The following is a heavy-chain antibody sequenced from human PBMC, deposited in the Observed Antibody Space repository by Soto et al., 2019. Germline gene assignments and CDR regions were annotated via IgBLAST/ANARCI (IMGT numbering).Heavy chain of an antibody. J-gene: IGHJ6*02. CDR1: GGTFSSYT. Sequence: QVQLVQSGAEVKKPGSSVKVSCKASGGTFSSYTISWVRQAPGQGLEWMGRIIPILGIANYAQKCQGRVTITADKSTSTDYMELSSLRSEDTVVYYCARVWATATNYYSSYGMDVWGQGTTVTVSS. V-gene: IGHV1-69*02. CDR3: ARVWATATNYYSSYGMDV. CDR2: IIPILGIA. D-gene: IGHD2-21*02.